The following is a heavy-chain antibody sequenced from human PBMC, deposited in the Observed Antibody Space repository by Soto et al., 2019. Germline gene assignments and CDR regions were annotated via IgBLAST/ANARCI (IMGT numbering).Heavy chain of an antibody. CDR3: ARNYGDYGGYYFDY. CDR2: INSNSGGT. D-gene: IGHD4-17*01. Sequence: ASVKVTCKGSGYTFKAYAMHWVRQAPGHGLEWMGWINSNSGGTKYAQKFQGRVTMTRDTSIRTAYMELSRLRSDDTAVYYCARNYGDYGGYYFDYWGQGTLVTVSS. CDR1: GYTFKAYA. V-gene: IGHV1-2*02. J-gene: IGHJ4*02.